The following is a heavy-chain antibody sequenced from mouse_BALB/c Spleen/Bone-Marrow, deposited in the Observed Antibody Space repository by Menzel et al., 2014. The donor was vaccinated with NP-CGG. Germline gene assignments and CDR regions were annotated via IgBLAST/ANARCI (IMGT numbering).Heavy chain of an antibody. D-gene: IGHD1-2*01. CDR2: INTYTGEP. CDR3: ARFITTATWYFDV. Sequence: MKLMESGPELKKPGETVKISCKASGYTFTNYGMNWVKQAPGKGLKWMGWINTYTGEPTYADDFKGRFAFSLETSASTAYLQINNLKNEDMATYFCARFITTATWYFDVWGAGTTVTVSS. V-gene: IGHV9-1*02. CDR1: GYTFTNYG. J-gene: IGHJ1*01.